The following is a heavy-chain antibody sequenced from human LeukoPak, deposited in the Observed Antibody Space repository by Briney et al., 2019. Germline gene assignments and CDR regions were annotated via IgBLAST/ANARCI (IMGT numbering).Heavy chain of an antibody. Sequence: SETLSLTCAVSGGSISSGGYSWSWLRQPPGKGLEWIGYIYHSRSTYYNPSLKSRVTISVDRSKNQFSLKLSSVTAADTAVYYCARVSRGGDAFDIWGQGTMVTVSS. CDR1: GGSISSGGYS. CDR3: ARVSRGGDAFDI. D-gene: IGHD3-10*01. CDR2: IYHSRST. V-gene: IGHV4-30-2*01. J-gene: IGHJ3*02.